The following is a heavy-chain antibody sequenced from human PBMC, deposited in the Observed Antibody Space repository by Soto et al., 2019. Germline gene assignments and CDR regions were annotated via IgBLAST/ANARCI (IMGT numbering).Heavy chain of an antibody. CDR2: SRYKADKYSP. J-gene: IGHJ4*02. Sequence: EVQLVESGGGLVQPGGSLRLSCAVSGFDFRHHHMDWGRQAPGKGLEWVGRSRYKADKYSPGYAASAKGRFTISRDESKSTLNLQMSNLRTEDSAVFYCVCWLWGIGNWGQGNLVTVSP. CDR1: GFDFRHHH. CDR3: VCWLWGIGN. V-gene: IGHV3-72*01. D-gene: IGHD3-16*01.